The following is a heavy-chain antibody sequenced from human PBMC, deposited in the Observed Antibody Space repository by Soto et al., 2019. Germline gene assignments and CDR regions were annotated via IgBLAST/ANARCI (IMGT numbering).Heavy chain of an antibody. CDR2: ISSGGGTI. CDR1: GFTFSNYE. Sequence: EVQLVESGGGLVQPGGSLRLSCAACGFTFSNYEMHWVRQAPGKGLEWVSYISSGGGTIYYAYSVKGRFTISRDNAKKSISLQMNSLRADDTAVYYCARHLRIDYWGQGTLVTVSS. J-gene: IGHJ4*02. V-gene: IGHV3-48*03. CDR3: ARHLRIDY.